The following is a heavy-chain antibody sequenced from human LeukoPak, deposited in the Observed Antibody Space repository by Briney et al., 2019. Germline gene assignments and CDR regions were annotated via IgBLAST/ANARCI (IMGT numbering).Heavy chain of an antibody. V-gene: IGHV4-59*08. CDR1: GGSISNYY. CDR3: ARHYYGSGSYYEYFQH. D-gene: IGHD3-10*01. J-gene: IGHJ1*01. CDR2: IYYSGST. Sequence: SETLSLTCIVSGGSISNYYWGWIRQPPGKGLEWIGYIYYSGSTNYNPSLKSRVTMSVDTSKNQFSLKLSSVTAADTAVYYCARHYYGSGSYYEYFQHWGQGTLVTVSS.